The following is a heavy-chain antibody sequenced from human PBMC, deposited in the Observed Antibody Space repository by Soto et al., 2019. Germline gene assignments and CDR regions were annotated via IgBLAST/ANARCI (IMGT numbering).Heavy chain of an antibody. V-gene: IGHV3-20*04. Sequence: AVSLRLSCAPSAFTFDDSSMSRVRQAPGKGLEWVSGINWNGGSTGYADSVKGRFTISRDNAKNSLYLQMNSLRAEDTALYYCARDEGIASSGTFVYWGQGT. CDR1: AFTFDDSS. D-gene: IGHD6-13*01. CDR2: INWNGGST. CDR3: ARDEGIASSGTFVY. J-gene: IGHJ4*02.